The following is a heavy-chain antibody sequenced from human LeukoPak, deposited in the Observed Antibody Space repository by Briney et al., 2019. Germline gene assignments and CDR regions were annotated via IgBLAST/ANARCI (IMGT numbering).Heavy chain of an antibody. CDR3: ARSSHAFDI. V-gene: IGHV4-30-2*01. D-gene: IGHD6-6*01. CDR1: GGSISSGHYS. Sequence: SETLSLTCAVSGGSISSGHYSWNWIRQPPGKGLEWIGYNYHSGRTYYKPTLKSRVTISVDRSKNQFSLKLNSVTAADTALYYCARSSHAFDIWGQGTMVTVSS. CDR2: NYHSGRT. J-gene: IGHJ3*02.